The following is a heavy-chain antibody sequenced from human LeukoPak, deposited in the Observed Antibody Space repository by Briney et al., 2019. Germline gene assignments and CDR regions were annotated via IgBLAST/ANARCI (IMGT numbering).Heavy chain of an antibody. Sequence: GGSLRLSCAASGFTFNSYAMSWVRQAPGKGLEWVSGISGSGGSTYYADSVKGRFTISRDNSKNTLYLQMDSQRAEDTAVYYCAKNWGATIYYAFDIWGQGTMVTVSS. J-gene: IGHJ3*02. CDR1: GFTFNSYA. CDR3: AKNWGATIYYAFDI. D-gene: IGHD5-12*01. CDR2: ISGSGGST. V-gene: IGHV3-23*01.